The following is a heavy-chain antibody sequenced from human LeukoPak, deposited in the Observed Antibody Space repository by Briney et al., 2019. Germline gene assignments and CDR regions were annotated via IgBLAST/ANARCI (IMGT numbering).Heavy chain of an antibody. D-gene: IGHD5-18*01. V-gene: IGHV3-7*01. J-gene: IGHJ4*02. CDR1: GFTFSSYW. CDR2: IKQDGSEK. Sequence: PGGSLRLSCAASGFTFSSYWMTWVRQAPGKGLEWVGNIKQDGSEKYYVDSVKGRFTISRDNAKNSLYLQMNSLRADDTAVYYCARDPIGYSYIDYWGQGTLVTVSS. CDR3: ARDPIGYSYIDY.